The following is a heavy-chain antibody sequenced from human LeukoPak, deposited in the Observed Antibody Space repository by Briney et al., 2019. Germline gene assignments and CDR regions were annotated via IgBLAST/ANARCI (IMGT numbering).Heavy chain of an antibody. CDR1: GFNLSNYN. CDR3: ARDLPGELGRGVFDI. D-gene: IGHD1-1*01. Sequence: GGSLRLSCAASGFNLSNYNMNWVRQVPGKGLEWVSSISVTTTFIYYADSVKGRFTISRDNAKNSLYLQMNTLRVDDTAVYYCARDLPGELGRGVFDIWGQGTMVTVSS. J-gene: IGHJ3*02. CDR2: ISVTTTFI. V-gene: IGHV3-21*01.